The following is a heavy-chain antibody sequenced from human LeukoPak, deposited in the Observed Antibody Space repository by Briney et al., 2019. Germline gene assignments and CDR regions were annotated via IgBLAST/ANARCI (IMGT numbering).Heavy chain of an antibody. D-gene: IGHD6-13*01. J-gene: IGHJ4*02. V-gene: IGHV4-39*07. CDR2: IYYSGST. Sequence: SETLSLTCTVSGGSISSSSYYWGWIRQPPGKGLEWIGSIYYSGSTYYNPSLKSRVTISVDTSKNQFSLKLSSVTAADTAEYYCARDRGANIAAAGTFDYWGQGTLVTVSS. CDR1: GGSISSSSYY. CDR3: ARDRGANIAAAGTFDY.